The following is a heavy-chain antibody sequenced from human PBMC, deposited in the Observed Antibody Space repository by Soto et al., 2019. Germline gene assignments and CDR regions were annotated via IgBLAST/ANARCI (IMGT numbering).Heavy chain of an antibody. Sequence: SQNLSLTCAISGDSVSSNSAAWNWIRQSPSRGLEWLGRTYYRSKWYNDYAVSVKSRITINPDTSKNQFSLQLNSVTPEDTAVYYCARGGYLELRSRYYYYGMDVWGQGTTVTVSS. CDR3: ARGGYLELRSRYYYYGMDV. CDR2: TYYRSKWYN. CDR1: GDSVSSNSAA. D-gene: IGHD1-7*01. J-gene: IGHJ6*02. V-gene: IGHV6-1*01.